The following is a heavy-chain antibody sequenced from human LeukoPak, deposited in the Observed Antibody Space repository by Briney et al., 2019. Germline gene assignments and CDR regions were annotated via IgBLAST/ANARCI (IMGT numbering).Heavy chain of an antibody. V-gene: IGHV1-18*04. J-gene: IGHJ5*02. D-gene: IGHD2-2*01. Sequence: ASVKVSCKASGYTFTSYAFSWVRQAPGQRLEWIGWVSGYNGNTNYAQKVQGRVTMTTDTSTITAYMELRSLRSDDTAVYYCARTGWGVPAAGDWFDPWGQGTLVTVSS. CDR3: ARTGWGVPAAGDWFDP. CDR2: VSGYNGNT. CDR1: GYTFTSYA.